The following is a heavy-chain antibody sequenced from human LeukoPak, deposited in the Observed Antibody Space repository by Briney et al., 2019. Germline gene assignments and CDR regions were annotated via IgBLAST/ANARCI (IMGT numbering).Heavy chain of an antibody. CDR2: INAGNGNT. D-gene: IGHD5-12*01. J-gene: IGHJ4*02. CDR1: GYTFTSYA. CDR3: AGDLRYSGYGWAEDY. Sequence: PGASVKVSCKASGYTFTSYAMQWMRQAPGQRLEWMGWINAGNGNTKYSQKFQGRVTITRDTSASTAYMELSSLRSEDTAVYYCAGDLRYSGYGWAEDYWGQGTLVTVSS. V-gene: IGHV1-3*01.